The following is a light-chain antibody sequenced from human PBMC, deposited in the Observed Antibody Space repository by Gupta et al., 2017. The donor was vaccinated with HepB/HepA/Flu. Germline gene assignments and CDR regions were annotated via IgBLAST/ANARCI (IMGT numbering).Light chain of an antibody. V-gene: IGKV2-28*01. CDR1: QSLLHSNGYNY. CDR2: LGS. Sequence: DSVMTLSPLSLPVTPGEPASISCRSSQSLLHSNGYNYLDWYLQKPGQSPQLLIYLGSNRASGVPDRFSGSGSGTDFTLKISRVEAEDVGVYYCMQALQKGLTFGGGTKVEIK. CDR3: MQALQKGLT. J-gene: IGKJ4*01.